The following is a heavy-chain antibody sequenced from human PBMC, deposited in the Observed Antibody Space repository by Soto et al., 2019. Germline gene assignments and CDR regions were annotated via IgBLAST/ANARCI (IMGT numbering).Heavy chain of an antibody. D-gene: IGHD3-22*01. CDR1: GGTFSSYA. V-gene: IGHV1-69*06. J-gene: IGHJ6*02. Sequence: SAVKPSCKDSGGTFSSYAISWVRQAPGQGLEWMGGIIPIFGTANYAQKFQGRVTITADKSTSTAYMELSSLRSEDTAVYYCARFLGDYDSSGQGGYRLDVWGQ. CDR3: ARFLGDYDSSGQGGYRLDV. CDR2: IIPIFGTA.